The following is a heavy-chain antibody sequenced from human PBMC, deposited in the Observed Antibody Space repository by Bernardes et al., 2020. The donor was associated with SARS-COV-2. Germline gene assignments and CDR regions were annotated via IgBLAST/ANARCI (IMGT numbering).Heavy chain of an antibody. J-gene: IGHJ6*02. CDR1: GGSISSYY. D-gene: IGHD2-15*01. CDR2: IYYSGST. Sequence: SETLSLTCTVSGGSISSYYWSWIRQPPGKGLEWIGYIYYSGSTNYNPSLKSRVTISVDTSKNQFSLKLSSVTAADTAVYYCARDRGGYCSGGSCYGYYYYGMDVWGQGTTVTVSS. CDR3: ARDRGGYCSGGSCYGYYYYGMDV. V-gene: IGHV4-59*01.